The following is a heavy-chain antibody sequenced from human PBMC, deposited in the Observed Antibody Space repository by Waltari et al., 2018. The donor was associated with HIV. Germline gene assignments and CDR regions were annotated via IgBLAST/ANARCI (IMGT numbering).Heavy chain of an antibody. CDR2: INRYGKST. Sequence: EVQLVESGGGLVQPGGSLRLSCAASGFTFSSYGMHWVRQAPGKGLMVITRINRYGKSTHYADTGRGQFTISRDNAKNTLYLQMNSLSAEDTAVDYCASFPINDYNNKRLGYWGQGTLVTVSS. D-gene: IGHD4-4*01. J-gene: IGHJ4*02. CDR1: GFTFSSYG. V-gene: IGHV3-74*01. CDR3: ASFPINDYNNKRLGY.